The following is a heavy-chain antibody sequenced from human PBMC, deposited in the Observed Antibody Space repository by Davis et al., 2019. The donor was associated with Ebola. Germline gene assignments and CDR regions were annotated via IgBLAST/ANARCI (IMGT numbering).Heavy chain of an antibody. CDR2: IRPDGSEE. CDR1: GFTFSSYG. CDR3: ARDLWSDIVVVVAPDY. V-gene: IGHV3-7*01. Sequence: GESLKISCAASGFTFSSYGMHWVRQAPGKGLEWVANIRPDGSEEQYVDSLKGRITISRDNAKNSLYLQMNSLRDEDTAVYYCARDLWSDIVVVVAPDYWGQGTLVTVSS. D-gene: IGHD2-15*01. J-gene: IGHJ4*02.